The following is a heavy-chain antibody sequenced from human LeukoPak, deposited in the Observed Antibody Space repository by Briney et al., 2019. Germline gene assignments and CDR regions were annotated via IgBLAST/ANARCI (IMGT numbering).Heavy chain of an antibody. Sequence: SETLSLTCTVSGDSISSFYWSWVRQPPGKGLEWIGYIYTSGSTNYNPSLKSRVTISLYTSKNQFSLKLSSVTAADTAVYYCARGRYGSGSYFFGKNWFDPWGQGTLVTVSS. CDR2: IYTSGST. J-gene: IGHJ5*02. V-gene: IGHV4-4*09. D-gene: IGHD3-10*01. CDR1: GDSISSFY. CDR3: ARGRYGSGSYFFGKNWFDP.